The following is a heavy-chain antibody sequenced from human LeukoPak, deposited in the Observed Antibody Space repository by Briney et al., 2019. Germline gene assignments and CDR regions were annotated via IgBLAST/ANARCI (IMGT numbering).Heavy chain of an antibody. V-gene: IGHV3-9*01. CDR1: GFTFDDYA. CDR2: ISWNSGSI. Sequence: GGSLRLSCAASGFTFDDYAMHWVRQAPGKGLEWVSGISWNSGSIGYADSVKGRFTISRDNAKNSLYLQTNSLRAKDTALYYCAKGPPSNYYYDSSGYDYFDYWGQGTLVTVSS. J-gene: IGHJ4*02. CDR3: AKGPPSNYYYDSSGYDYFDY. D-gene: IGHD3-22*01.